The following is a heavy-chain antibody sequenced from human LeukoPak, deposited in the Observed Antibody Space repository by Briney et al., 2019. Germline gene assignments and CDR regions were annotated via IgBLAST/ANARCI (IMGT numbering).Heavy chain of an antibody. CDR1: SFTFRYHA. CDR3: TREIVSISQPYFFDY. CDR2: IRSQAYSGTT. J-gene: IGHJ4*02. D-gene: IGHD2-21*01. V-gene: IGHV3-49*02. Sequence: GGSLRLSCTASSFTFRYHAINWVRQAPGRGLEWVGFIRSQAYSGTTEYATSVKDRFTISRDDSKSIAYLQMNSMKTQDTALHECTREIVSISQPYFFDYWGQGTLVTVSS.